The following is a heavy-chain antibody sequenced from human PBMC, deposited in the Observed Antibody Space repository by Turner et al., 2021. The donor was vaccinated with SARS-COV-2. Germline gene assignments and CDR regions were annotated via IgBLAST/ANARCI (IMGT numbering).Heavy chain of an antibody. CDR1: GGTFSSYA. J-gene: IGHJ5*02. V-gene: IGHV1-69*01. D-gene: IGHD3-22*01. Sequence: QVQLVQSGAEVKKPGSSVKVSCKASGGTFSSYAISWVRQAPGQGLEGMGGIIPIFGTANYAQKFQGRVTITADESTSTAYMELSSLRSEDTAVYYCARARGVDYYDSSGQRFDPWGQGTLVTVSS. CDR2: IIPIFGTA. CDR3: ARARGVDYYDSSGQRFDP.